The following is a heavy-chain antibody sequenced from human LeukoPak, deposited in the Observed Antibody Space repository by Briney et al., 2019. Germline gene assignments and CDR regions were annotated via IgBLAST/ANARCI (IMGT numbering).Heavy chain of an antibody. J-gene: IGHJ4*02. CDR3: ARGGFLRGATTPYFDY. CDR1: GFTFSDYY. Sequence: KPGGSLRLSCAASGFTFSDYYMSWIRQAPGKGLEWVSYISSSSSYTNYADPVKGRFTISRDNAKNSLYLQMNSLRAEDTAVYYCARGGFLRGATTPYFDYWGQGTLVTVSS. CDR2: ISSSSSYT. V-gene: IGHV3-11*05. D-gene: IGHD1-26*01.